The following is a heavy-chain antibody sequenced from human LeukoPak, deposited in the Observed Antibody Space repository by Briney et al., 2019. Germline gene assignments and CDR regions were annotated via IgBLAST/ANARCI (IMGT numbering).Heavy chain of an antibody. CDR2: MNPNSGNT. D-gene: IGHD1-1*01. J-gene: IGHJ1*01. Sequence: GASVKVPCKASGYTFTSYDINWVRQPTGQGLEWMGWMNPNSGNTGYAQKFQGRVTMTRNTSISTAYMELSSLRSEDTAVYYCARGLKSEDVDDPYFQHWGQGTLVTVSS. CDR3: ARGLKSEDVDDPYFQH. CDR1: GYTFTSYD. V-gene: IGHV1-8*01.